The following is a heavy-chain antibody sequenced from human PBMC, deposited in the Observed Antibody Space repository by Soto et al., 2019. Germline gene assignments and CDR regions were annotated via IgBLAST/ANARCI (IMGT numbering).Heavy chain of an antibody. Sequence: SVNVSCKSFGGTFSSYSVNWGRQAPGQGLECMGGITPFFGTSNYAQKFQGRVTITADESTSTVFMDLVSLRSEDTAVYYCARVGYSTNYGMAVWGQGTTVTVSS. CDR2: ITPFFGTS. CDR3: ARVGYSTNYGMAV. CDR1: GGTFSSYS. D-gene: IGHD6-13*01. J-gene: IGHJ6*02. V-gene: IGHV1-69*13.